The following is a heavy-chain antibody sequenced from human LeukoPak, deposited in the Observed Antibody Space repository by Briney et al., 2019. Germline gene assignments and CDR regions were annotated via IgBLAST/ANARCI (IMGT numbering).Heavy chain of an antibody. CDR1: GGSFSSYY. D-gene: IGHD1-1*01. CDR3: ARLTRRSGNYFDY. Sequence: SETLSLTCAVYGGSFSSYYWSWIRQPPGKGLEWIGEINHSGSTDYNPSLQSRVTISVDTSKSQLSLKLSSVTAADTAVYYCARLTRRSGNYFDYWGQGTLVTVSS. CDR2: INHSGST. J-gene: IGHJ4*02. V-gene: IGHV4-34*01.